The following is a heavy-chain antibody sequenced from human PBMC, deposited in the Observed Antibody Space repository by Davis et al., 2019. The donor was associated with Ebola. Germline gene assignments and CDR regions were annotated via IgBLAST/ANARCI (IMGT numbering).Heavy chain of an antibody. J-gene: IGHJ5*01. D-gene: IGHD4-17*01. V-gene: IGHV4-34*01. Sequence: MPGGSLRLSCAVYGGSFSDYFWSWIRQPPEKGLEWIGEISHHSGYTNYNPSLRSRVAISVDSSKNQFSLENSSVTAADTATYYCARTTKTNIEDSGLGYNSFDSWGQGVLVSVSS. CDR2: ISHHSGYT. CDR3: ARTTKTNIEDSGLGYNSFDS. CDR1: GGSFSDYF.